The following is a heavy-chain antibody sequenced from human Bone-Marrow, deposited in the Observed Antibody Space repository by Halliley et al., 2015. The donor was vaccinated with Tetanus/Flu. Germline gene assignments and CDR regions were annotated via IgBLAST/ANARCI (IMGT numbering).Heavy chain of an antibody. CDR1: GFTFRSYW. Sequence: SLRLSCAASGFTFRSYWMSWVRRAPGKGLEWVANIKQDGSEKYYVDSVKGRSTISRDNAKNSLYLQMNSLRAEDTAVYYCAREKTAAVVIDYYYYGMDVWGQGTTVTVSS. J-gene: IGHJ6*02. D-gene: IGHD3-22*01. CDR2: IKQDGSEK. V-gene: IGHV3-7*01. CDR3: AREKTAAVVIDYYYYGMDV.